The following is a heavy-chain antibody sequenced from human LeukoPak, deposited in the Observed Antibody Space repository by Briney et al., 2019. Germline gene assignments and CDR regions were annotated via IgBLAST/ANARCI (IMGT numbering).Heavy chain of an antibody. CDR3: AKGHSSGWYSPSDY. CDR2: ISYDGSNK. D-gene: IGHD6-19*01. V-gene: IGHV3-30*18. CDR1: GFTFSSYG. J-gene: IGHJ4*02. Sequence: GGSLRLSCAASGFTFSSYGMHWVRQAPGKGLEWVAVISYDGSNKYYADSVKGRFTISRDNSKNTLYLQMNSLRAEDTAVYYCAKGHSSGWYSPSDYWGQGTLVTVSS.